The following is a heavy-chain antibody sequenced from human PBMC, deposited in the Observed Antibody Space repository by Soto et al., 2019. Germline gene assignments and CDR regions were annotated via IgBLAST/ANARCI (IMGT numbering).Heavy chain of an antibody. Sequence: PSETLSLTCTVSGGSISSYYWSWIRQPPGKGLEWIGYIYYSGSTNYNPSLKSRVTISVDTSKNQFSLKLSSVTAADTAVYYFARRWRTCFDFWGQGPLVTVSS. V-gene: IGHV4-59*01. J-gene: IGHJ4*02. D-gene: IGHD6-13*01. CDR1: GGSISSYY. CDR3: ARRWRTCFDF. CDR2: IYYSGST.